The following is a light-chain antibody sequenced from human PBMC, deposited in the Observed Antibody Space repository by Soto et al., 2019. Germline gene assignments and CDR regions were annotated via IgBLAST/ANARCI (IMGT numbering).Light chain of an antibody. V-gene: IGKV3-15*01. CDR1: QSVSNN. CDR2: GAS. Sequence: EIVTTRSPATLSVSPGERATLSCRASQSVSNNLAWYQQRPGQAPRLLIYGASTRATGVPARFSGSGSGTDLTLTISSLQSEDFAVYYCQQYDNSPITFGQGTRLEIK. CDR3: QQYDNSPIT. J-gene: IGKJ5*01.